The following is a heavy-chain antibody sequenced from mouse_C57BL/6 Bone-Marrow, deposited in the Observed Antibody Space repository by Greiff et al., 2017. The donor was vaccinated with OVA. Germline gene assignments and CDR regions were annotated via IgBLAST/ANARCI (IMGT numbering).Heavy chain of an antibody. CDR1: GYTFTSYW. J-gene: IGHJ2*01. CDR3: ARSRGNYVGY. CDR2: IHPNSGST. Sequence: QVQLQQPGAELVKPGASVKLSCKASGYTFTSYWMHWVKQRPGQGLEWIGMIHPNSGSTNYNEKFKSKATLTVDKSSSTAYTQLSSLTSEDSAVYYCARSRGNYVGYWGQGTTLTVSS. V-gene: IGHV1-64*01.